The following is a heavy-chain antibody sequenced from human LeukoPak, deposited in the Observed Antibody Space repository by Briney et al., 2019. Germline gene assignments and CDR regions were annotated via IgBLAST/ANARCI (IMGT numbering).Heavy chain of an antibody. Sequence: AGGSLRLSCAASGFTVSSNYMSWVRQAPGKGLEWVSVIYSGGSTDYADSVKGRFTISRDNSKNTLYLQMNSLRAEDTAVYYCARGGRDGYNYFDYWGQGTLVTVSS. CDR3: ARGGRDGYNYFDY. CDR1: GFTVSSNY. J-gene: IGHJ4*02. V-gene: IGHV3-53*01. D-gene: IGHD5-24*01. CDR2: IYSGGST.